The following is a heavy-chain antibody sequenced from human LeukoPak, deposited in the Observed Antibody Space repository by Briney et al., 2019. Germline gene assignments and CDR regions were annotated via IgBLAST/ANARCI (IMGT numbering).Heavy chain of an antibody. J-gene: IGHJ5*02. CDR1: GGSFSGYY. D-gene: IGHD3-16*01. CDR3: ARHYGP. Sequence: SETLSFTWAVYGGSFSGYYWSWIRQPPGKGLEWIGEINHSGSTNYNPSLKSRVTISVDTSKNQFSLKLSSVTAADAAVYYCARHYGPWGQGTLVTVSS. CDR2: INHSGST. V-gene: IGHV4-34*01.